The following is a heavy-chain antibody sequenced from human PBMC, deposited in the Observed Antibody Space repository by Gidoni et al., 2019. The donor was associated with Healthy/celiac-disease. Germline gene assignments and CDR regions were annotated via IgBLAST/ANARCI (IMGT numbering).Heavy chain of an antibody. D-gene: IGHD2-2*01. V-gene: IGHV1-18*01. CDR2: ISAYNGNT. CDR3: AREIVVVPAANLYYYYYGMDV. Sequence: QVQLVQSGAEVKKPGASVKVSCRAYGYTFTSYGNGWVRQAPGQGLEWMGWISAYNGNTNYAQKLQGRVTMTTDTSTSTAYMELRSLRSDDTAVYYCAREIVVVPAANLYYYYYGMDVWGQGTTVTVSS. CDR1: GYTFTSYG. J-gene: IGHJ6*02.